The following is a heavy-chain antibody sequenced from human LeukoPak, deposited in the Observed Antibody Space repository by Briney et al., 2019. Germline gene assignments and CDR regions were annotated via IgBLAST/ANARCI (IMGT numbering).Heavy chain of an antibody. D-gene: IGHD2-15*01. CDR1: GGSVTDYY. J-gene: IGHJ5*02. CDR2: IYYSGST. CDR3: ARGYCSGGSCYSYWFDP. V-gene: IGHV4-59*02. Sequence: SETLSLTCTVSGGSVTDYYWSWIRQSPGKGLEWIGYIYYSGSTNYNPSLKSRVTISVDTSKNQFSLKLSSVTAADTAVYYCARGYCSGGSCYSYWFDPWGQGTLVTVSS.